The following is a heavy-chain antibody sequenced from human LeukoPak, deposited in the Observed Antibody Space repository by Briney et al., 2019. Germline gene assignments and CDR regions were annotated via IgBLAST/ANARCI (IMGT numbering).Heavy chain of an antibody. D-gene: IGHD2-2*02. CDR1: GGSMSSYF. CDR3: ARGICSTTNCYNVFDS. CDR2: IYDSGST. J-gene: IGHJ4*02. Sequence: SETLSLTCTVSGGSMSSYFWTWIRQPPGKGLEWIGYIYDSGSTNYNPSLRSRVTTSVDTSKNLFSLKLSSVTAADTAVYYCARGICSTTNCYNVFDSWGQGTLVTVSS. V-gene: IGHV4-59*01.